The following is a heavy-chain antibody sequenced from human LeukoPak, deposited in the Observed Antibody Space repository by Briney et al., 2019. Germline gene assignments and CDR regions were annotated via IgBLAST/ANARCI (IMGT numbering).Heavy chain of an antibody. V-gene: IGHV3-43D*03. J-gene: IGHJ3*02. CDR2: ISWDGGST. Sequence: GGSLRLSCAASGFTFSSYAMHWVRQAPGKGLEWVSLISWDGGSTYYADSVKGRFTISRDNSKNSLYLQMNSLRAEDTALYYCARDRPHDAFDMWGQGTMVTVSS. CDR3: ARDRPHDAFDM. CDR1: GFTFSSYA.